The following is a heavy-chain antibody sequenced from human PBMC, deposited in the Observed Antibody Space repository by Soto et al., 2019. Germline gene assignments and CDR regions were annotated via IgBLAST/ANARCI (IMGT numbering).Heavy chain of an antibody. V-gene: IGHV3-11*01. Sequence: GGSRRLSWAASGFTFSDSYMSWIGQAPGKGLEWISYITFSGNTVYYADSLKGRFTISRDNAKNSLYLQMNRLRAEDTAVYYCARVSWREKYGMDVWGQGTTVTVS. CDR3: ARVSWREKYGMDV. CDR2: ITFSGNTV. CDR1: GFTFSDSY. J-gene: IGHJ6*02.